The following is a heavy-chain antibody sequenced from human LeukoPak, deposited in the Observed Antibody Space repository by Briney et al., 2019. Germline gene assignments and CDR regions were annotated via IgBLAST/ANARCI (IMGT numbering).Heavy chain of an antibody. Sequence: GGSLRLYCVASGITFSSHGMDWVRQAPGKGLEWVAVIAADGGVKHYADSVKGRFTLSRDNSKNTLYLQMNSLSVEDTAVYYCAREATWGQWYFDHWGQGTPVTVSS. J-gene: IGHJ4*02. CDR1: GITFSSHG. V-gene: IGHV3-30*03. CDR2: IAADGGVK. D-gene: IGHD6-19*01. CDR3: AREATWGQWYFDH.